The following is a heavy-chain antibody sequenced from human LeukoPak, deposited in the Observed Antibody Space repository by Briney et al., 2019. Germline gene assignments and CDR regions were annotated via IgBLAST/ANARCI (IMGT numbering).Heavy chain of an antibody. V-gene: IGHV1-2*02. CDR2: INPDRGGT. Sequence: GASVKVSCKASGYTFTGYYIHWVRQAPGQGLEWMGWINPDRGGTYYAQKFQGRVTMTRDTFISAAYMELSRLRTDDTAVYYCARDTSGWYNYWGQGTLVTVSS. CDR1: GYTFTGYY. CDR3: ARDTSGWYNY. J-gene: IGHJ4*02. D-gene: IGHD6-19*01.